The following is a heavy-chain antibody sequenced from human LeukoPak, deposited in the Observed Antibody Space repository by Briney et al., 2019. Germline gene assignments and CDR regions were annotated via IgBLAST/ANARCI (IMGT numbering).Heavy chain of an antibody. D-gene: IGHD3-22*01. J-gene: IGHJ4*02. Sequence: ASVKVSCKASGYTFTSYGISWVRQAPGQGLEWMGWISAYNGNTNYAQKLQGRVTMTTDTSTSTAYMELRSLRSDDTAVYYCARDLRPYYYDSSGYYHFDYWGQGTLVTVPS. CDR2: ISAYNGNT. CDR1: GYTFTSYG. V-gene: IGHV1-18*01. CDR3: ARDLRPYYYDSSGYYHFDY.